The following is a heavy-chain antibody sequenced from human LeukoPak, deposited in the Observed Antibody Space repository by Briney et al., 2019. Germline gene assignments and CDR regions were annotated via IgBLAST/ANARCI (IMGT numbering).Heavy chain of an antibody. V-gene: IGHV1-2*02. D-gene: IGHD2-8*01. Sequence: ASVKVSYKASGYSFTGYYMHWVRQAPGQGLEWMGWINPNSGDTKYAQKFQSRVTMTRDTSISTAYMELTRLRSDDTAVYYCARGGLRVMVYRLYYMDVWGKGTTVTVSS. J-gene: IGHJ6*03. CDR3: ARGGLRVMVYRLYYMDV. CDR1: GYSFTGYY. CDR2: INPNSGDT.